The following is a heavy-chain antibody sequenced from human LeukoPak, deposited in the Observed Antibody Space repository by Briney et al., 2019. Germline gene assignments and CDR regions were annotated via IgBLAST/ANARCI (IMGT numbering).Heavy chain of an antibody. J-gene: IGHJ6*02. CDR1: GFTFSSYE. Sequence: GGSLRLSCAASGFTFSSYEMNWVRQAPGKGLEWVSYISSSGSTIYYADSVKGRFTISRDNAKNSLYLQMNSLRAEDTAVYYCARDYVSSSWYPFLDYYYYGMDVWGQGTTVTVFS. V-gene: IGHV3-48*03. CDR2: ISSSGSTI. D-gene: IGHD6-13*01. CDR3: ARDYVSSSWYPFLDYYYYGMDV.